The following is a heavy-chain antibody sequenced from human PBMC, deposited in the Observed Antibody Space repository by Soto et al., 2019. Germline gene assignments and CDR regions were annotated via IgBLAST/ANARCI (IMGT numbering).Heavy chain of an antibody. J-gene: IGHJ4*02. Sequence: QVQLQESGPGLVKPSQTLSLTCTVSGGSISSGDYYWSWIRQPPGKGLEWIGYIYYSGSTYYNPALKSRFTISVDTSKNQFSLKLSSVTAADTAVYYCARVGRLGYCSGGSCFVYSEIDYWGQGTLVTVSS. CDR1: GGSISSGDYY. CDR3: ARVGRLGYCSGGSCFVYSEIDY. D-gene: IGHD2-15*01. V-gene: IGHV4-30-4*01. CDR2: IYYSGST.